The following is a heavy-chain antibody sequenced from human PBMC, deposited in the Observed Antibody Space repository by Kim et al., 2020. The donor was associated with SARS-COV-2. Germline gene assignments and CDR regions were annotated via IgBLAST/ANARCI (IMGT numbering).Heavy chain of an antibody. V-gene: IGHV5-51*01. Sequence: RYSPSLEGQVTMSADKSLNTAYLRWSSLKASDTAIYYCARRRFSSGPFDFWGQGSLVTVSS. D-gene: IGHD3-22*01. CDR3: ARRRFSSGPFDF. J-gene: IGHJ4*02.